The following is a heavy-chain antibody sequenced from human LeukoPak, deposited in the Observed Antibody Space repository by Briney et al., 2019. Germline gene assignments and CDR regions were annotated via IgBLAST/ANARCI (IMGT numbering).Heavy chain of an antibody. CDR2: INHSGST. Sequence: SETLSLTCTVSGGSISSYYWSWIRQPPGKGLEWIGEINHSGSTNYNPSLKSRVTISVDTSKNQFSLKLSSVTAADTAVYYCARHGLLWFGELLYYYFDYWGQGTLVTVSS. CDR1: GGSISSYY. J-gene: IGHJ4*02. V-gene: IGHV4-34*01. D-gene: IGHD3-10*01. CDR3: ARHGLLWFGELLYYYFDY.